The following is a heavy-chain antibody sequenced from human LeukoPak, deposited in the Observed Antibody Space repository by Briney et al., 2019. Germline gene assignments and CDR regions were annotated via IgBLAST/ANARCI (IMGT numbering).Heavy chain of an antibody. CDR3: ARASYSYDINGWVPFDY. J-gene: IGHJ4*02. Sequence: SETLSLTCTVSGYSISSGYYWGWIRQPPGKGLEWIGNIYHSGNTYYNPSLKSRVTISGDTSKNQFSLRLSSVTAADTAVYYCARASYSYDINGWVPFDYWGQGTLVTVSS. D-gene: IGHD3-22*01. CDR2: IYHSGNT. CDR1: GYSISSGYY. V-gene: IGHV4-38-2*02.